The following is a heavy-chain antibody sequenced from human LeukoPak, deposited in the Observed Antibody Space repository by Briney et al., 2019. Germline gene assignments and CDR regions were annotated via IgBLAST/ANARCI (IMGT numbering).Heavy chain of an antibody. D-gene: IGHD3-10*01. V-gene: IGHV3-23*01. Sequence: GGSLRLSCAASGFIFSNYVMSWVRQAPGKGLEWVSTISGSGGSIYYADSVKGRLTISRDPSQNTLYLEMNSLRVEDTAVYYCAKVIGSGSYSPNYYYYYGMDVWGQGTTVTVSS. J-gene: IGHJ6*02. CDR1: GFIFSNYV. CDR3: AKVIGSGSYSPNYYYYYGMDV. CDR2: ISGSGGSI.